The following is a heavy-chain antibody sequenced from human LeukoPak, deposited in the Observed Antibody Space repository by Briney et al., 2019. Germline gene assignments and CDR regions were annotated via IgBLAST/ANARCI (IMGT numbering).Heavy chain of an antibody. Sequence: HGESLQISCKGSGYTFATYWIGWVRQMPGKGLEWMGIMYPGDSDTRYSPSFQGQVTISADKSISTAYLQWRSLKASDTAMYYCASRVAGDDAFDIWGQGTMVTVSS. CDR3: ASRVAGDDAFDI. CDR2: MYPGDSDT. CDR1: GYTFATYW. V-gene: IGHV5-51*01. D-gene: IGHD6-19*01. J-gene: IGHJ3*02.